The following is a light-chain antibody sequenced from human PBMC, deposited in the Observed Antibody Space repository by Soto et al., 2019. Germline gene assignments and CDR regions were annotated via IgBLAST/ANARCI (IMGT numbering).Light chain of an antibody. Sequence: DIQMTQSPSSLSASVGDRVTITCQASHDITSYLNWYQHKPGKAPKLLNYDASILEAGVPSRYSGSGSGTDFTFTISSLQPEDVATYYCQKCDYLPIFGPGTTVDRK. V-gene: IGKV1-33*01. CDR1: HDITSY. CDR2: DAS. J-gene: IGKJ3*01. CDR3: QKCDYLPI.